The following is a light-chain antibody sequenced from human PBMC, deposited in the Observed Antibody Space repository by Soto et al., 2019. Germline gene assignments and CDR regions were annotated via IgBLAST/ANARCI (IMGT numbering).Light chain of an antibody. Sequence: EVVLTQSPATLSLSPGERATLSCGASQSVSNFLAWYQQKPGQAPRLLIYDTSDRATGLPARFSGSGSGTDFTLTISSLEPEDFAVFYCQQRSIWPWTFGQGTKVEIK. CDR2: DTS. CDR1: QSVSNF. J-gene: IGKJ1*01. V-gene: IGKV3-11*01. CDR3: QQRSIWPWT.